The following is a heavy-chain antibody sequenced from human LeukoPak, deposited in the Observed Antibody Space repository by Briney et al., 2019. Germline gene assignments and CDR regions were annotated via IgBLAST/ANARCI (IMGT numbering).Heavy chain of an antibody. CDR3: AGSGY. CDR1: GFTFSNSW. Sequence: GGSLRLSCVTSGFTFSNSWMSWVRQAPGKGLEWVASIKKDGSDKYFVDSVRGRFTISRDNAKKSLFLQMNSLRAEDTAVYYCAGSGYWGQGTLVTVSS. CDR2: IKKDGSDK. V-gene: IGHV3-7*05. J-gene: IGHJ4*02. D-gene: IGHD3-9*01.